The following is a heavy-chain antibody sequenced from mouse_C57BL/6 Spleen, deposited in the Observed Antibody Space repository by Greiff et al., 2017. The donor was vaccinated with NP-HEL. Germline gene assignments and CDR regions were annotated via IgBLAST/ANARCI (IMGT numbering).Heavy chain of an antibody. V-gene: IGHV1-52*01. J-gene: IGHJ4*01. D-gene: IGHD3-3*01. CDR1: GYTFTSYW. CDR2: IDPSDSGT. Sequence: VQLQQPGAELVRPGSSVKLSCKASGYTFTSYWMHWVKQRPIQGLEWIGNIDPSDSGTHYNQKFKDKATLTVDKSSSTAYMQLSSLTSEDSAVDDCARIIRGDVDAKDYWGQGTSVTVSS. CDR3: ARIIRGDVDAKDY.